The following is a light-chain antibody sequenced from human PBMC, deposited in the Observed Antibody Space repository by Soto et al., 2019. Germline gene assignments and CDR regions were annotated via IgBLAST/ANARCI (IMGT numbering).Light chain of an antibody. J-gene: IGKJ3*01. V-gene: IGKV3-20*01. CDR2: GAS. CDR3: QQYGSSPFT. Sequence: DIVVTQSPGTLSLSPGERATLSCRASQSVSSSYLAWYQQKPGQAPRLLIYGASSRATGIPDRFSGSGSGTDFTLTISRLEPEDFAVYYCQQYGSSPFTFGPGTKVDIK. CDR1: QSVSSSY.